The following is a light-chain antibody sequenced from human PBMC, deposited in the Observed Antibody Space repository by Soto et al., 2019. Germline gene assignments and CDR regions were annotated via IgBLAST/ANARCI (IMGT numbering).Light chain of an antibody. CDR3: QQYNNWPRT. J-gene: IGKJ1*01. V-gene: IGKV3-15*01. CDR1: QSVSSN. Sequence: EIVMTQSPATLSVSPGERATLSCRASQSVSSNLAWYQQKPGQAPRLLNYGASTRATGIPARFSGSGSGTEFTPTISSLQSEDFAVYYGQQYNNWPRTFGQGTKVEIK. CDR2: GAS.